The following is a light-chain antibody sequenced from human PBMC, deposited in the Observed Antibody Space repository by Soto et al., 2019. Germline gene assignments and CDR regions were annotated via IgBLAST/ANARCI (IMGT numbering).Light chain of an antibody. CDR3: CSYAGSSTSVV. Sequence: QSALTQPASVSGSPGQSITISCTGTSTDVGSDNLVSWYQQHPGKAPKLMIYEVSKRPSGVSNRFSGSKSGNTASLTISGLQAEDEADYYCCSYAGSSTSVVFGGGTKVTVL. CDR1: STDVGSDNL. V-gene: IGLV2-23*02. J-gene: IGLJ2*01. CDR2: EVS.